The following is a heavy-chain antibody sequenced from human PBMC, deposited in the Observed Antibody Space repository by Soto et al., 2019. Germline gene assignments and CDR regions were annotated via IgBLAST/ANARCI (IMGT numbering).Heavy chain of an antibody. Sequence: QMQLVESGGGVVQPGRSLRLSCAASGFTFSSYGMHWVRQAPGKGLEWVAVISYDGADEYYTDSVKGRFTIARDNSKNTLYLQMNSLRIEDTAVFYRARSTSSTLNLYYGMDVWGQGTAVTVSS. J-gene: IGHJ6*02. D-gene: IGHD6-6*01. CDR3: ARSTSSTLNLYYGMDV. CDR2: ISYDGADE. V-gene: IGHV3-30*03. CDR1: GFTFSSYG.